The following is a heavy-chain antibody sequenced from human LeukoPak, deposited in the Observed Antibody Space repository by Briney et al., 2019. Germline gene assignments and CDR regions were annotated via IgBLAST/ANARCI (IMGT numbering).Heavy chain of an antibody. CDR2: LIPRRSTI. CDR1: LLNFFLYR. CDR3: ATVHCSGGSCYAGSYYGMDV. D-gene: IGHD2-15*01. J-gene: IGHJ6*02. V-gene: IGHV3-48*02. Sequence: GGALRLSCVHSLLNFFLYRMSWVRPAPRRGREFLSYLIPRRSTIYYADSVKGRFTISRDNAKNSLYLQMNSLRDEDTAVYYCATVHCSGGSCYAGSYYGMDVWGQGTTVTVSS.